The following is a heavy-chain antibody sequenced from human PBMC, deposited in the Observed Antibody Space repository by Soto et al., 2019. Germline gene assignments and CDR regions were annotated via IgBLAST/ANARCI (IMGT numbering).Heavy chain of an antibody. J-gene: IGHJ4*02. CDR1: GFTFSNAW. CDR2: IKSKTDGGTT. V-gene: IGHV3-15*07. Sequence: PGGSLRLSCAASGFTFSNAWMNWVRQAPGKGLEWVGRIKSKTDGGTTDYAAPVKGRFTISRDDSKNTLYLQMNSLKTEDTAVYYCTTDQNHASTGYSSGWSFDYWGQGTLVTVSS. D-gene: IGHD6-19*01. CDR3: TTDQNHASTGYSSGWSFDY.